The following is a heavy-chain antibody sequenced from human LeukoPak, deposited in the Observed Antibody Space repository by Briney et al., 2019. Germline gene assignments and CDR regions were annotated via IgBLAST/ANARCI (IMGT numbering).Heavy chain of an antibody. CDR2: IFTSGST. V-gene: IGHV4-61*02. CDR1: GGSISSGSYY. CDR3: AKVGGTENWFDP. Sequence: SQTLSLTCTVSGGSISSGSYYWSWIRQPAGKGLEWIGRIFTSGSTNYNPSLKSRVTISVDTSKNQFSLKLTSVTAADTAVYYCAKVGGTENWFDPWGQGTLVTVSS. D-gene: IGHD1-26*01. J-gene: IGHJ5*02.